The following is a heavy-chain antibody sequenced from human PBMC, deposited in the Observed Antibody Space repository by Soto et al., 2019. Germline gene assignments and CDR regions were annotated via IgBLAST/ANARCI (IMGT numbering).Heavy chain of an antibody. J-gene: IGHJ4*02. Sequence: GVSLRLSCAASGFTFSSYAMHWVRQAPGKGLEWVAVISYDGSNKYYADSVKGRFTISRDNSKNTLYLQMNSLRAEDTAVYYCERDIYSGTSGPFDYWGQGTLVTVSS. CDR3: ERDIYSGTSGPFDY. CDR2: ISYDGSNK. CDR1: GFTFSSYA. V-gene: IGHV3-30-3*01. D-gene: IGHD1-26*01.